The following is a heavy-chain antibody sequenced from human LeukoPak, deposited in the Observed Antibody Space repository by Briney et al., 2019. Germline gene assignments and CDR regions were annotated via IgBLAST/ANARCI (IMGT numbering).Heavy chain of an antibody. CDR3: AKDVVVVAATWYFQH. Sequence: GGSLRLSCAASGFTFSSYAMRWVRQAPGKGLEWVSAISGSGGSTYYADSVKGRFTISRDNSKNTLYLQMNSLRAEDTAVYYCAKDVVVVAATWYFQHGGQGTLVTVSA. J-gene: IGHJ1*01. CDR1: GFTFSSYA. V-gene: IGHV3-23*01. CDR2: ISGSGGST. D-gene: IGHD2-15*01.